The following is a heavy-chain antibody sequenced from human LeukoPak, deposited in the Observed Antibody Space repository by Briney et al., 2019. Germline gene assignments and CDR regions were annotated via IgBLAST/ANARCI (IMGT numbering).Heavy chain of an antibody. Sequence: PSGTLSLTCTVSGGSISSYYWSWIRQPPGKGLEWIGYIYYSGSTNYNPSLKSRVTISVDTSKNQFSLKLSSVTAADTAVYYCARDSRNWGREKGDYFDYWGQGTLVTVSS. J-gene: IGHJ4*02. V-gene: IGHV4-59*01. CDR3: ARDSRNWGREKGDYFDY. D-gene: IGHD7-27*01. CDR2: IYYSGST. CDR1: GGSISSYY.